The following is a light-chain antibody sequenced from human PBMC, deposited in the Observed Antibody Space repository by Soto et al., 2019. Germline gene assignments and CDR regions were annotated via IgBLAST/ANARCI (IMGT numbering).Light chain of an antibody. CDR3: QQRYNWPPWT. V-gene: IGKV3-11*01. CDR2: GAS. J-gene: IGKJ1*01. Sequence: EIVLTQSPATLSLSPGERATLSCRASQSVSTYLAWYQQKPGQAPRLLIYGASNRATGIPARFSGSGSGTDFTLTISSLEPEDFAVYYCQQRYNWPPWTFGQGTKVEIK. CDR1: QSVSTY.